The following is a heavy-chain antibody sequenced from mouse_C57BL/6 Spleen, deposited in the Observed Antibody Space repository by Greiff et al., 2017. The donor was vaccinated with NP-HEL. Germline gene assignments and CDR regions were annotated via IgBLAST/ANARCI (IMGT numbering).Heavy chain of an antibody. Sequence: EVQRVESGGGLVKPGGSLKLSCAASGFTFSDYGMHWVRQAPEKGLEWVAYISSGSSTIYYADTVKGRFTISRDNAKNTLFLQMTSLRSEDTSMYYCAREGYDYDVFYAMDYWGQGTSVTVSS. CDR2: ISSGSSTI. CDR1: GFTFSDYG. D-gene: IGHD2-4*01. V-gene: IGHV5-17*01. J-gene: IGHJ4*01. CDR3: AREGYDYDVFYAMDY.